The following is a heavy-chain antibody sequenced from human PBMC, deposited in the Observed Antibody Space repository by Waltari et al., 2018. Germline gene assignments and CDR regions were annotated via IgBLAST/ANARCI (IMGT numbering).Heavy chain of an antibody. D-gene: IGHD1-20*01. CDR1: GFTFSRYA. V-gene: IGHV3-48*01. CDR2: ISSQSTTI. J-gene: IGHJ6*02. Sequence: VQLVESGEGVVQPGRSLRRSCAASGFTFSRYAMHWVRRAPGTGLEWISYISSQSTTIYYADSVNDRFTISSDNAKNSLYLQMNSLRAEDTAVYYCARDPLIGSVHGMDVWGQGTTVTVSS. CDR3: ARDPLIGSVHGMDV.